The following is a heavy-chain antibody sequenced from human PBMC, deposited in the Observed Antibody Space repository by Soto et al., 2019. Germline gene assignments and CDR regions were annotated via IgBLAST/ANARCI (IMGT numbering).Heavy chain of an antibody. CDR2: INPNGGST. V-gene: IGHV1-46*01. J-gene: IGHJ5*02. CDR1: GYTLTNFY. CDR3: ARAGCTNGVCYRWFDP. D-gene: IGHD2-8*01. Sequence: ASVKVSCKASGYTLTNFYIHWVRQAPGQGLEWMGIINPNGGSTNYAHNFQGRVTITRDTSTSTVYMDLSSLRSEDTAVYYCARAGCTNGVCYRWFDPWGQGPLVTVSS.